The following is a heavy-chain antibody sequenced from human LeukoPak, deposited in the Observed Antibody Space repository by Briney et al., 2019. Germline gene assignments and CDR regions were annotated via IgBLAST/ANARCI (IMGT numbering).Heavy chain of an antibody. CDR2: INEDGSGK. CDR3: ARDSSRDSGSSNDC. D-gene: IGHD3-10*01. CDR1: GFTFSSYW. V-gene: IGHV3-7*04. Sequence: GGSLRLSCAASGFTFSSYWMTWFRQAPGKGLELVANINEDGSGKYYVDSVKGRFTISRDNAKNSLNLQMITLRAEDTAVYYCARDSSRDSGSSNDCWGQGTLVTVSS. J-gene: IGHJ4*02.